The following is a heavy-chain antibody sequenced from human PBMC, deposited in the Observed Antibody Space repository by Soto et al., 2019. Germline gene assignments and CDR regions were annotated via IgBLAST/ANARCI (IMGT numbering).Heavy chain of an antibody. D-gene: IGHD6-13*01. Sequence: QVQLVQSGAEVKKPGASVKVSCKASGYTFTSYTMYWVRQAPGQRLEWIGWIHTGNGATKYSQKFQGRVTITRDTSASTADMELSSLTYEDTAVYYCTRAQGIGAAAFDDFDPWGQGTLVTVSS. CDR2: IHTGNGAT. J-gene: IGHJ5*02. V-gene: IGHV1-3*04. CDR1: GYTFTSYT. CDR3: TRAQGIGAAAFDDFDP.